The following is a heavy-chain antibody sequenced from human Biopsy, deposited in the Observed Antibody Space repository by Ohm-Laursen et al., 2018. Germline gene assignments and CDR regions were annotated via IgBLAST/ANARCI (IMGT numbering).Heavy chain of an antibody. D-gene: IGHD3-22*01. Sequence: SSVRVSCKASGGTFTNHAVGWVRQAPGQGLEWVGSSIPLFNTANYADKFQGRVTLTADKSTTTAYMELSSLRSEDTAIYYCARFPLGAYDDSGSYRAVEHWYFDLWGRGTLVTVSS. CDR2: SIPLFNTA. CDR1: GGTFTNHA. CDR3: ARFPLGAYDDSGSYRAVEHWYFDL. V-gene: IGHV1-69*06. J-gene: IGHJ2*01.